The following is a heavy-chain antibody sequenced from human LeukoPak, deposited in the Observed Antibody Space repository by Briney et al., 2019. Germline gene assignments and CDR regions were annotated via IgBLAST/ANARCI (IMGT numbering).Heavy chain of an antibody. CDR1: GFTFSSFG. D-gene: IGHD3-3*02. V-gene: IGHV3-30*03. J-gene: IGHJ4*02. CDR3: ARDVSLFDY. CDR2: ISYDGSNK. Sequence: GRSLRLSCAASGFTFSSFGMHWVRQAPGKGLEWVAVISYDGSNKYYADSVKGRFTISRDNSKNTLYLQMNSLRAEDTAVYYCARDVSLFDYWGQGTLVTVSS.